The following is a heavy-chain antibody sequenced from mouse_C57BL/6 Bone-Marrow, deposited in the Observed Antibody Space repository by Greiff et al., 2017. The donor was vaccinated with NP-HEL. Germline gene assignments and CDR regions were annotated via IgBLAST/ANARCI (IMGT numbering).Heavy chain of an antibody. V-gene: IGHV1-69*01. D-gene: IGHD2-4*01. CDR2: IDPSDSYT. Sequence: QVQLKQPGAELVMPGASVKLSCKASGYTFTSYWMHWVKQRPGQGLEWIGEIDPSDSYTNYNQKFKGKSTLTVDKSSSTAYMQLSSLTSEDSAVYYCARVYYDYDWPYYFDYWGQGTTLTVSS. J-gene: IGHJ2*01. CDR3: ARVYYDYDWPYYFDY. CDR1: GYTFTSYW.